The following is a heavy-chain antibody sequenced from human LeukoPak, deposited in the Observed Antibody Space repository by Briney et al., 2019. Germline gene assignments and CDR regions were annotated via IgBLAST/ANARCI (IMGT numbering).Heavy chain of an antibody. CDR2: IYPSDSDT. CDR3: ARAYSSNWPFDY. J-gene: IGHJ4*02. Sequence: GESLKISCKASGYSFTTYCIGWVRQMPGKGLEWMGIIYPSDSDTRYSPSFQGQVTISADKSISTAYLQWNSLRASDTAIYYCARAYSSNWPFDYWGQGTLVTVSS. CDR1: GYSFTTYC. D-gene: IGHD6-13*01. V-gene: IGHV5-51*01.